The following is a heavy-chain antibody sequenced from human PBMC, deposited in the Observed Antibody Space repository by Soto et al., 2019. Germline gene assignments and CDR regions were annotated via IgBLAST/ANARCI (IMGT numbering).Heavy chain of an antibody. V-gene: IGHV1-69*10. J-gene: IGHJ5*01. CDR3: ASGVQVARGSVYNWLDS. CDR2: IVPILRRA. D-gene: IGHD1-1*01. Sequence: RASVKVSCKTSGGAFSSYAISWVRQAPGQGLEWMGGIVPILRRADYAQKFQGRVTVTADEAASTAYMALTSLRSEDTAVYYCASGVQVARGSVYNWLDSWGKETRVTVSS. CDR1: GGAFSSYA.